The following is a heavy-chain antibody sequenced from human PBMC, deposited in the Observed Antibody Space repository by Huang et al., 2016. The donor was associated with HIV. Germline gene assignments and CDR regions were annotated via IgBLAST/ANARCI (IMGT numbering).Heavy chain of an antibody. D-gene: IGHD5-12*01. CDR2: VRYNGCEN. CDR3: ANDRESRGYTGSESRYFDY. CDR1: GFAFIKHG. J-gene: IGHJ4*02. Sequence: QVQLVESGGGVVQPGGSLRLSCPASGFAFIKHGMHWVRQAPGEGLQWGASVRYNGCENSYADSSVGRLTVSGDNTMNTLSMQGGRLRTEDSSVYYGANDRESRGYTGSESRYFDYWGQGTLVAVSS. V-gene: IGHV3-30*02.